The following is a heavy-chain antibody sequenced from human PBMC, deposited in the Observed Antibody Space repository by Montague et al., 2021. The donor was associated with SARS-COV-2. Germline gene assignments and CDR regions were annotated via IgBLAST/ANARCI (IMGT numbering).Heavy chain of an antibody. CDR2: IYYSGST. CDR3: ARGDVEMATIKSGGPFYHFDY. Sequence: SETLSLTCTVSGGSISSYYWSWIRQPPGKGLEWIGYIYYSGSTNHNPSLKSPVTISVDTSKNQFSLKLSSVTAADTAVYYCARGDVEMATIKSGGPFYHFDYWGQGTLVTVSS. D-gene: IGHD5-24*01. J-gene: IGHJ4*02. V-gene: IGHV4-59*13. CDR1: GGSISSYY.